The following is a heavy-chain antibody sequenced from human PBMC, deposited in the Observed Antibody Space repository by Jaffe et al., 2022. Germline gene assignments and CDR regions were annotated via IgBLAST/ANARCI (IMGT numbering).Heavy chain of an antibody. D-gene: IGHD2-15*01. Sequence: EVQLVESGGGLVQPGGSLRLSCAASGFTFSSYDMHWVRQATGKGLEWVSAIGTAGDTYYPGSVKGRFTISRENAKNSLYLQMNSLRAGDTAVYYCARGPNCSGGSCSPDDAFDIWGQGTMVTVSS. CDR1: GFTFSSYD. CDR2: IGTAGDT. V-gene: IGHV3-13*01. J-gene: IGHJ3*02. CDR3: ARGPNCSGGSCSPDDAFDI.